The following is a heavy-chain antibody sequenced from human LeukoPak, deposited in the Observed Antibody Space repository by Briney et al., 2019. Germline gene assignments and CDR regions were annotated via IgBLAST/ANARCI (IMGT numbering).Heavy chain of an antibody. CDR3: AKFEGATIPGWFNDY. CDR1: EFIFSDYA. CDR2: IDKTTYPT. D-gene: IGHD6-19*01. Sequence: GGSLRLSCAASEFIFSDYAMGRVRQAPGKGLEWVSTIDKTTYPTFYADSVKGRFTISRDNSKNTLYLQINSLRTEDTAVYFCAKFEGATIPGWFNDYWGQGILVTVSS. J-gene: IGHJ4*02. V-gene: IGHV3-23*05.